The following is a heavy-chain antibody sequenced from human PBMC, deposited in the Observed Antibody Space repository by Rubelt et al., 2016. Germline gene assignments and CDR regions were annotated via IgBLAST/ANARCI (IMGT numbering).Heavy chain of an antibody. J-gene: IGHJ4*02. CDR2: FISSDCNT. CDR3: ARDRPEIAGINYVDY. CDR1: GYTFTSYV. V-gene: IGHV1-18*01. Sequence: QVQLVQSGAEVKKPGASVTFSCKSSGYTFTSYVISWLRQSPGQLLEWMVLFISSDCNTYYAQKVQGRVRMTRDTTTSTAYMELRSVRYDDKGLYDCARDRPEIAGINYVDYWGQGTLVTVSS. D-gene: IGHD6-13*01.